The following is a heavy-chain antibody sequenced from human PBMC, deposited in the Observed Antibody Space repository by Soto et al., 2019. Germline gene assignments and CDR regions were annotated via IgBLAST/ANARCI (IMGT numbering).Heavy chain of an antibody. CDR2: IYYSGST. V-gene: IGHV4-39*01. D-gene: IGHD3-22*01. CDR1: GGSISSSSYY. J-gene: IGHJ5*02. CDR3: ARYNYYDSRHWFDP. Sequence: PSETLSLTCTVSGGSISSSSYYWGWIRQPPGKGLEWIGSIYYSGSTYYNPSLKSRVTISVDTSKNQFSLKLSSVTAADTAVYYCARYNYYDSRHWFDPWGQGTLLTVS.